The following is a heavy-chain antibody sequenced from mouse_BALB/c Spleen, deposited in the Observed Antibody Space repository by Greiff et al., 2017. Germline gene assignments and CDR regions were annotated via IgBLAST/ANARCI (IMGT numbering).Heavy chain of an antibody. D-gene: IGHD1-1*01. CDR1: GYAFTNYL. J-gene: IGHJ2*01. Sequence: VQLVESGAELVRPGTSVKVSCKASGYAFTNYLIEWVKQRPGQGLEWIGVINPGSGGTNYNEKFKGKATLTADKSSSTAYMQLSSLTSDDSAVYFCARSDYGSSLYYFDYWGQGTTLTVSS. CDR3: ARSDYGSSLYYFDY. V-gene: IGHV1-54*01. CDR2: INPGSGGT.